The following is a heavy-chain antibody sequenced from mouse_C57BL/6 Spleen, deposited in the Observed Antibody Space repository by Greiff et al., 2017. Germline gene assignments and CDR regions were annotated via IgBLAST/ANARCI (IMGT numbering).Heavy chain of an antibody. D-gene: IGHD2-4*01. CDR1: GFTFSSYT. CDR2: ISGGGGNT. J-gene: IGHJ1*03. V-gene: IGHV5-9*01. Sequence: EVKLVESGGGLVKPGGSLKLSCAASGFTFSSYTMSWVRPTPEKRLAWVATISGGGGNTYYPDSVKGRFTITRDKAKNTLYLQMSSLRSEDPALYYCARRLDYEWYFDVWGTGTTVTVAS. CDR3: ARRLDYEWYFDV.